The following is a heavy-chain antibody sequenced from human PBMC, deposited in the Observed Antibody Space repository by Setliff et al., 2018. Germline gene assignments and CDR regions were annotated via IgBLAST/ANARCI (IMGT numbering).Heavy chain of an antibody. D-gene: IGHD6-19*01. V-gene: IGHV3-23*01. Sequence: PGGSLRLSCAASGFTFSSYAMTWVRQAPGKGLEWVSGISGYGSRTYYADSVKGRSTISRDNSQNTMYLQMNSLRAEDTAVYYCIRDTSGRFTISRDNAKTSLYLQMDSLRVEDTAVYFCARSPGWIPWFDSWGQGTLVTVSS. CDR3: IRDTSGRFTISRDNAKTSLYLQMDSLRVEDTAVYFCARSPGWIPWFDS. CDR1: GFTFSSYA. J-gene: IGHJ5*01. CDR2: ISGYGSRT.